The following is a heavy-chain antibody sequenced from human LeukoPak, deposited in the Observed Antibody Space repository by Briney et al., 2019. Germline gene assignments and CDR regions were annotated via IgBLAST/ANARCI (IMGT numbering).Heavy chain of an antibody. CDR2: INWNGGST. Sequence: GGPLRLSCAASGFTFDDYGMSWVRQAPGKGLEWVSGINWNGGSTGYADSVKGRFTISRDNAKNSLYLQMNSLRAEDTAVYYCASRSGGYYSYAFDIWGQGTMVTVSS. CDR1: GFTFDDYG. J-gene: IGHJ3*02. CDR3: ASRSGGYYSYAFDI. D-gene: IGHD1-26*01. V-gene: IGHV3-20*04.